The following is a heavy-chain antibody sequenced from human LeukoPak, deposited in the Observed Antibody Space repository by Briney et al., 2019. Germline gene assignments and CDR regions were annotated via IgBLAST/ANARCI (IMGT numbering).Heavy chain of an antibody. D-gene: IGHD6-19*01. Sequence: PGGSLRLSCAASGFTFSTYAMSWVRQAPGKGLEWASVIYAGGTTYYADSVKGRFTISRDNSKNTVYLQINSLSAEDTAIYYCARETLAGFDYWGQGTLVTVSS. CDR1: GFTFSTYA. CDR3: ARETLAGFDY. CDR2: IYAGGTT. J-gene: IGHJ4*02. V-gene: IGHV3-23*03.